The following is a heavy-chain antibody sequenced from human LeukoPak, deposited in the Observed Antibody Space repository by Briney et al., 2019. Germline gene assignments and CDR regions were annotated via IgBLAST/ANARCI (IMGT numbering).Heavy chain of an antibody. CDR3: ARHARGYDSDY. Sequence: GESLRISGKAAGSGFTSYWITWVRQMPGKGLEWMGRIDPSDSYTNYSPSFQGHVTISVDKSSSTAYLQWSSLKASDTAMYYCARHARGYDSDYWGQGTLVTVSA. V-gene: IGHV5-10-1*01. CDR1: GSGFTSYW. D-gene: IGHD5-12*01. J-gene: IGHJ4*02. CDR2: IDPSDSYT.